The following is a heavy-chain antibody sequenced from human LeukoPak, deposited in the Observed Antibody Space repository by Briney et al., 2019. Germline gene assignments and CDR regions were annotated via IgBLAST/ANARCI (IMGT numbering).Heavy chain of an antibody. CDR2: INWNGGRT. CDR1: GFTFDDYG. J-gene: IGHJ4*02. Sequence: GGSLRLFCAASGFTFDDYGMSWVRQAPGKGLEWVSRINWNGGRTGYADSVKGRFTISRDNAKNSLYLQMNSLRAEDTAVYYCARGGWSGNYYFDYWGQGTLVTVSS. CDR3: ARGGWSGNYYFDY. D-gene: IGHD3-3*01. V-gene: IGHV3-20*04.